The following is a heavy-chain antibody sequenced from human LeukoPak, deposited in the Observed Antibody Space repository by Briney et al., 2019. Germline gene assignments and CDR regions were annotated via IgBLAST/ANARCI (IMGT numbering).Heavy chain of an antibody. D-gene: IGHD1-1*01. J-gene: IGHJ4*02. Sequence: ASVKVSCKVSVYTLTGLSMHWVRQAPGKGLEWMGGFDPEDGETIYAQKFQGRVTMTEDTSTDTAYMELSSLRSEDTAVYYCATDLEGIRTFDYWGQGTLVTVSS. CDR1: VYTLTGLS. CDR3: ATDLEGIRTFDY. V-gene: IGHV1-24*01. CDR2: FDPEDGET.